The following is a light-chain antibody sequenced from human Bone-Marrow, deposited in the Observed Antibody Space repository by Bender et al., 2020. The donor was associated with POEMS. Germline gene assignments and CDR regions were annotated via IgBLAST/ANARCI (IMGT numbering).Light chain of an antibody. Sequence: QSALTQPASVSGSPGQSITISCTGTSSDVGSYNLVSWYQHHPGKAPKLIIFEGTKRPSGVSNRFSGSESGNTASLTISGLQAEDEADYFCCSYSTSRSYVFGTGTMVTV. CDR2: EGT. CDR1: SSDVGSYNL. CDR3: CSYSTSRSYV. J-gene: IGLJ1*01. V-gene: IGLV2-23*01.